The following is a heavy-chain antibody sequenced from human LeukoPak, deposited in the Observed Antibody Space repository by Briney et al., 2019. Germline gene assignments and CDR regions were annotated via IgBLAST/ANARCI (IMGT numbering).Heavy chain of an antibody. CDR3: ASPNVSREGSFDY. Sequence: SETLSLTCTVSGYSISSGYYWGWIRQPPGKGLEWIGSIYHSGSTYYNPSLKSRVTISVDTSKNQFSLKLSSVTAADTAVYYCASPNVSREGSFDYWGQGTLVTVSS. CDR2: IYHSGST. D-gene: IGHD1-26*01. V-gene: IGHV4-38-2*02. CDR1: GYSISSGYY. J-gene: IGHJ4*02.